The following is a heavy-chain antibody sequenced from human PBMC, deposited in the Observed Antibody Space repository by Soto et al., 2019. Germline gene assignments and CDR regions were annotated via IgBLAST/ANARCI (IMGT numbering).Heavy chain of an antibody. J-gene: IGHJ3*01. Sequence: SETLSLTCAVYGGSVSGYYWSWIRQPPGKGVEWIGGINHSGSTNYSPSPKILVTISLATSNNHFSLILSSVTAADSAVYYCALARHYYDSSCPLGAFDFWVQGTMVTVSS. CDR3: ALARHYYDSSCPLGAFDF. V-gene: IGHV4-34*01. CDR1: GGSVSGYY. D-gene: IGHD3-22*01. CDR2: INHSGST.